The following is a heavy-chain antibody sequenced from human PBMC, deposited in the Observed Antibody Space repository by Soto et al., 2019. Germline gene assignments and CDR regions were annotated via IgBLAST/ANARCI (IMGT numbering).Heavy chain of an antibody. J-gene: IGHJ4*02. CDR1: GFTFDDYA. Sequence: GGSLRLSCAASGFTFDDYAMHWVRQAPGKGLEWVSGISWNSGSIGYGDSVKGRFTISRDNAKNSLYLQMNSLRAEDTALYYCAKAGTMVRGVIGYFDYWGQGTLVTVSS. CDR2: ISWNSGSI. CDR3: AKAGTMVRGVIGYFDY. D-gene: IGHD3-10*01. V-gene: IGHV3-9*01.